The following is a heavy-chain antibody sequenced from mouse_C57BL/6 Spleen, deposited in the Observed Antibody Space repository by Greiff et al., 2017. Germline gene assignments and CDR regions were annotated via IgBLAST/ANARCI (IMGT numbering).Heavy chain of an antibody. CDR3: AREGITTVVATRDAMDY. CDR2: IYPGSGST. Sequence: QVQLQQPGAELVKPGASVKMSCKASGYTFTSYWITWVKQRPGQGLEWIGDIYPGSGSTNYNEKFKSKATLTVDTSSSTAYMQLSSLTSEDSAVYYCAREGITTVVATRDAMDYWGQGTSGTVSS. D-gene: IGHD1-1*01. CDR1: GYTFTSYW. V-gene: IGHV1-55*01. J-gene: IGHJ4*01.